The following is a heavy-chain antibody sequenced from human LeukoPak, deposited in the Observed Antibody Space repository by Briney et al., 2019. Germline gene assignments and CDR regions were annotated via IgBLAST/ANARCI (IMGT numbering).Heavy chain of an antibody. V-gene: IGHV1-69*05. J-gene: IGHJ3*02. CDR3: ARARSLWSGYFYDAFDI. Sequence: SVKVSCKASGYTFTSYYMHWVRQAPGQGLEWMGGIIPIFGTANYAQKFQGRVTITTDESTSTAYMELSSLRSEDTAVYYCARARSLWSGYFYDAFDIWGQGTMVTVSS. CDR2: IIPIFGTA. D-gene: IGHD3-3*01. CDR1: GYTFTSYY.